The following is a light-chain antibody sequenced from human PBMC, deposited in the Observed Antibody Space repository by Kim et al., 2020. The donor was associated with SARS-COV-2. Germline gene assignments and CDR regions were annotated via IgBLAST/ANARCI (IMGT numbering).Light chain of an antibody. Sequence: EIVLTQSPGTLSLSPGERATLSCRASQSVSSSYLACYQKKPGHASLLLIYGLSSRATGLPSRISGSGSGTFFTLTISRLQPEYAAVYYWQQYGSSPTFGQGTKVDIK. CDR1: QSVSSSY. CDR3: QQYGSSPT. CDR2: GLS. V-gene: IGKV3-20*01. J-gene: IGKJ1*01.